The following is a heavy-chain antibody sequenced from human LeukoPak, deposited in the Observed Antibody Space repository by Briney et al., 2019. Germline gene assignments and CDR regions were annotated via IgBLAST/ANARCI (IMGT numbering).Heavy chain of an antibody. CDR1: GGSISSYY. Sequence: SETLSLTCTVSGGSISSYYWSWIRQPPGKGLEWIGYIYYSGSTNYNPSLKSRVTISVDTSKNQFSLKLSSVTAADTAVYYCARFGSSSPRSFDPWGQGTLVTVSS. CDR2: IYYSGST. V-gene: IGHV4-59*08. CDR3: ARFGSSSPRSFDP. J-gene: IGHJ5*02. D-gene: IGHD6-13*01.